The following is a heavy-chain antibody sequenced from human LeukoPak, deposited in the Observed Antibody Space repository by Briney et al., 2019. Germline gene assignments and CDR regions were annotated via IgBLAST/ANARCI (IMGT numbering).Heavy chain of an antibody. J-gene: IGHJ4*02. CDR3: TNHYWAFEF. CDR2: NSSSGCTI. Sequence: SVSLLCAVWGFIFNEYYMMGTPQARGRAREGVTYNSSSGCTIYYADSVKGRFTISRDNAKNSLYLQMSSLRVEDTAVYYCTNHYWAFEFWGQGTLVTVSS. D-gene: IGHD2-8*02. V-gene: IGHV3-11*01. CDR1: GFIFNEYY.